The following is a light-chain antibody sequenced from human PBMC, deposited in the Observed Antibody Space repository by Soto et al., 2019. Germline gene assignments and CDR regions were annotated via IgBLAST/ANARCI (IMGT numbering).Light chain of an antibody. CDR2: DAS. CDR1: QTVSIW. Sequence: DVQMTQSPSTLSASVGDRVTITCRASQTVSIWLAWYQQKPGKAPNLLIYDASILEGGVPSRFSGSGSGTEFTLTISSLQPDDFATYYCQQYNSYPGTFGQGTKVDIK. J-gene: IGKJ1*01. V-gene: IGKV1-5*01. CDR3: QQYNSYPGT.